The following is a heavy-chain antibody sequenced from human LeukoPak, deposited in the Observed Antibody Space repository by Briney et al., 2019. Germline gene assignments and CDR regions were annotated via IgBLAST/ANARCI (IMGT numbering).Heavy chain of an antibody. Sequence: PSETLSLTCTVSGGSISGSYWSWIRQPPGKGLEWIGYIYYSGSTNYNPSLKSRVTISVDTSKNQCSLKLNSVTAADTAVYNCARGSGAFDDWGQGTLVTVSS. CDR1: GGSISGSY. CDR3: ARGSGAFDD. J-gene: IGHJ4*02. CDR2: IYYSGST. V-gene: IGHV4-59*01.